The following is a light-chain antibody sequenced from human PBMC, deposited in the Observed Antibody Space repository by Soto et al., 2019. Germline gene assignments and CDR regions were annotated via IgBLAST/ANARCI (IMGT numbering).Light chain of an antibody. CDR2: DVK. CDR1: SSDVGGYNY. V-gene: IGLV2-11*01. Sequence: QSALTQPRSVSGSPGQSVTISCTGTSSDVGGYNYVSWYQQYPGKAPKVMIYDVKTRPSGVPDRFSGSKSGNTASLTISGLQAEDEADYYCCSYADSYTFVFGTWTKLTVL. J-gene: IGLJ1*01. CDR3: CSYADSYTFV.